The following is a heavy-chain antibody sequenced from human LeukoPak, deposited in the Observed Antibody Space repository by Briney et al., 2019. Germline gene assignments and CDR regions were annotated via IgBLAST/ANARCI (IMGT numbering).Heavy chain of an antibody. Sequence: PGGSLRRSCAASGFTFSDYYMSWIRQAPGKGLEWVSYISSSSSYTNYADSVKGRFTISRDNAKNSLYLQMNSLRAEDTAVYYCARDSSGWYVPRYYYYYGMDVWGQGTTVTVSS. V-gene: IGHV3-11*05. CDR3: ARDSSGWYVPRYYYYYGMDV. CDR2: ISSSSSYT. D-gene: IGHD6-19*01. CDR1: GFTFSDYY. J-gene: IGHJ6*02.